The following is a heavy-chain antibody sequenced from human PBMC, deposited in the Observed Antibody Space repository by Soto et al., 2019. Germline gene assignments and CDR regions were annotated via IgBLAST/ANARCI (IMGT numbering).Heavy chain of an antibody. CDR1: GYTFTSYA. Sequence: ASVKVSCKASGYTFTSYAMHWVGQAPGQRREWMGWINAGNGNTKYSQKFQGRVTITRDTSASTAYMELSSLRSEDTAVYYCARVGSATRMSIYYYGMAVGGHGSTVPVS. D-gene: IGHD5-12*01. CDR3: ARVGSATRMSIYYYGMAV. CDR2: INAGNGNT. J-gene: IGHJ6*02. V-gene: IGHV1-3*01.